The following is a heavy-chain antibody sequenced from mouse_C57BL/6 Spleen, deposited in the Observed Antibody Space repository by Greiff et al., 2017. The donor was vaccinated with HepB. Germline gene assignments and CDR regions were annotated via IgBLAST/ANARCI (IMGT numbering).Heavy chain of an antibody. J-gene: IGHJ4*01. CDR2: IYPGDGDT. V-gene: IGHV1-80*01. Sequence: QVQLKESGAELVKPGASVKISCKASGYAFSSYWMNWVKQRPGKGLEWIGQIYPGDGDTNYNGKFKGKATLTADKSSSTAYMQLSSLTSEDSAVYFCAREGYYDYAVHYAMDYWGQGTSVTVSS. CDR1: GYAFSSYW. D-gene: IGHD2-4*01. CDR3: AREGYYDYAVHYAMDY.